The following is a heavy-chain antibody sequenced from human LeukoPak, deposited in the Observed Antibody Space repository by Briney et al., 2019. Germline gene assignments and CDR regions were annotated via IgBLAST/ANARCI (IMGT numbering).Heavy chain of an antibody. CDR3: ARDLGSTRGY. J-gene: IGHJ4*02. CDR1: GYTFTSYY. V-gene: IGHV1-46*01. Sequence: ASVKVSCKASGYTFTSYYMHWVRQAPGQGLEWMGIINPSGGSTSYAQKFQGRVTMTRDTSISTAYMELSRLRSDDTAVYFCARDLGSTRGYWGQGTLVTVSS. CDR2: INPSGGST. D-gene: IGHD2-2*01.